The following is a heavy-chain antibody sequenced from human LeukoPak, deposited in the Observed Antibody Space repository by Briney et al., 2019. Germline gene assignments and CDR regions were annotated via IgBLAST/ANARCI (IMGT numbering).Heavy chain of an antibody. CDR3: AGGVVSGYYPHYYYYYMDV. CDR1: GGSISSGGYY. J-gene: IGHJ6*03. D-gene: IGHD3-22*01. Sequence: SETLSLTCTVSGGSISSGGYYWSWIRQPAGKGLEWIGRIYTSGSTNYNPSLKSRVTMSVDTSKNQVSLKLSSVTAADTAVYYCAGGVVSGYYPHYYYYYMDVWGKGTTVTVSS. CDR2: IYTSGST. V-gene: IGHV4-61*02.